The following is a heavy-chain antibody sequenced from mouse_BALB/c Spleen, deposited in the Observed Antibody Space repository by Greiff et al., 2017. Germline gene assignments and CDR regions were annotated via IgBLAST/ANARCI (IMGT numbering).Heavy chain of an antibody. D-gene: IGHD2-1*01. CDR1: GYAFTNYL. J-gene: IGHJ3*01. CDR3: ARDYGNYERFAY. CDR2: INPGSGGT. V-gene: IGHV1-54*01. Sequence: VKLQESGAELVRPGTSVKVSCKASGYAFTNYLIEWVKQRPGQGLEWIGVINPGSGGTNYNEKFKGKATLTADKSSSTAYMQLSSLTSDDSAVYFCARDYGNYERFAYWGQGTLVTVSA.